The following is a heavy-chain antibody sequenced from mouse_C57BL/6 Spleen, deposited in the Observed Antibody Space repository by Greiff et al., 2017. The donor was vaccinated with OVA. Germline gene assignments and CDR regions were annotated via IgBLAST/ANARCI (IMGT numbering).Heavy chain of an antibody. CDR3: AKMRYGNYLFDY. D-gene: IGHD2-1*01. Sequence: QVQLQQSGAELVMPGASVKLSCKASGYTFTSYWMNWVKQRPGPGLEWIGEIDPSDSYTNYNQKFKGKSTLTVDKSSSTAYMQLSSLTSEDSAVYYCAKMRYGNYLFDYWGQGTTLTVSS. CDR1: GYTFTSYW. CDR2: IDPSDSYT. J-gene: IGHJ2*01. V-gene: IGHV1-69*01.